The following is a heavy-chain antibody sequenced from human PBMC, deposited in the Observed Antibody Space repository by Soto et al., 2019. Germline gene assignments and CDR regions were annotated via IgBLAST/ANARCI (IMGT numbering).Heavy chain of an antibody. CDR1: GYTFTGYY. J-gene: IGHJ4*02. V-gene: IGHV1-2*02. Sequence: GASVKVSCKAPGYTFTGYYMHWVRQAPGQGLEWMGWINPKSGGTNYAQKFQGRVTMTRDTSISTAYMELSRLRSDDTAVYYCANHFDYWGRGTLVTVSS. CDR3: ANHFDY. CDR2: INPKSGGT.